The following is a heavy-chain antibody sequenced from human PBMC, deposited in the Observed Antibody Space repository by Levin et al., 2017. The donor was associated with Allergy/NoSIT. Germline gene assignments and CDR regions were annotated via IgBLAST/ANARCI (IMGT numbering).Heavy chain of an antibody. Sequence: SCAASGFSFSRYAMIWVRQAPGKGLEYVSVISEGSRTYYADSVKGRFTISRDNSKNTLYLQMNSLRAEDTAIYYCAKDVSLGYSGYGGDYWGQGTLVTVSS. V-gene: IGHV3-23*01. CDR1: GFSFSRYA. CDR2: ISEGSRT. J-gene: IGHJ4*02. D-gene: IGHD5-12*01. CDR3: AKDVSLGYSGYGGDY.